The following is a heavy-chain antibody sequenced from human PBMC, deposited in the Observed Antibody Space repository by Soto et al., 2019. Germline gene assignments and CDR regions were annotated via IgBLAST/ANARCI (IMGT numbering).Heavy chain of an antibody. J-gene: IGHJ6*02. CDR2: INHSGST. Sequence: PSETLSLTCAVYGGSFSGYYWSWIRQPPGKGLEWIGEINHSGSTNYNPSLKSRVTISLDTSKNQFSLKLSSVTAADTAVYYCARGGSGSYILYYGMDVWGQGTTVTVSS. D-gene: IGHD3-10*01. V-gene: IGHV4-34*01. CDR3: ARGGSGSYILYYGMDV. CDR1: GGSFSGYY.